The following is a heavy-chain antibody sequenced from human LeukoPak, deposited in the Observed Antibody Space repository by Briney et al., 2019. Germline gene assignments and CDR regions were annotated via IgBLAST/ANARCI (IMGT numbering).Heavy chain of an antibody. CDR1: GFTFSGYY. J-gene: IGHJ5*02. CDR3: ARDGLQTRYSWNDEGRKNWFDP. D-gene: IGHD1-20*01. CDR2: INPSDGST. V-gene: IGHV1-46*01. Sequence: ASVTVSCRASGFTFSGYYMQWVRQVPGQGLEWMGIINPSDGSTRYAQNLQGRVTMTGDTSTNTVYMELSSLTSDDTAVYYCARDGLQTRYSWNDEGRKNWFDPWGQGTLVTVSS.